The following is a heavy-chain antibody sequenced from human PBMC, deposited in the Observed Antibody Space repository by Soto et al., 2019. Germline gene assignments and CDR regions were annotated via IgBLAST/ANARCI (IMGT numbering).Heavy chain of an antibody. CDR1: GFSLSTSGMC. CDR2: IDWDDDK. D-gene: IGHD3-22*01. Sequence: PTLVNPTQTLTLTCTFSGFSLSTSGMCVSWIRQPPGKALEWLALIDWDDDKYYSTSLKTRLTTSKDTSKNQVVLTMTNMDPVDTATYYCARMGLYDSSGYYRGKYYYYYYGMDVWGQGTTVTVSS. V-gene: IGHV2-70*01. CDR3: ARMGLYDSSGYYRGKYYYYYYGMDV. J-gene: IGHJ6*02.